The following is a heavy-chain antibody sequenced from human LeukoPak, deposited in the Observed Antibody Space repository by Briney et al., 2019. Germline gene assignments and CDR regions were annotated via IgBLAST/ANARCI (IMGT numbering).Heavy chain of an antibody. Sequence: KPGRSLRLSCAASGLTFSSYGMHWVRQAPGKGLEWVAVISYDGSNKYYADSVKGRFTISRDNSKNTLYLQMNSLRAEDTAVYYCAKGVRVRGSYGMDVWGQGTTVTVSS. CDR1: GLTFSSYG. V-gene: IGHV3-30*18. CDR2: ISYDGSNK. J-gene: IGHJ6*02. D-gene: IGHD3-10*01. CDR3: AKGVRVRGSYGMDV.